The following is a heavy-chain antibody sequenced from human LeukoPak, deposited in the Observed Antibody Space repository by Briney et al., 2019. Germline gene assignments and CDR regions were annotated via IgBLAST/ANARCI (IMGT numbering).Heavy chain of an antibody. J-gene: IGHJ4*02. Sequence: PVGSLRLSCAASGFTFSSYSMNWVRQAPGKGLEWVSSISSSSSYIYYADSVKGRFTISRDNAKNSPYLQMNSLRAEDTAVYYCARGSSYGYGYWGQGTLVTVSS. D-gene: IGHD5-18*01. CDR3: ARGSSYGYGY. CDR2: ISSSSSYI. V-gene: IGHV3-21*01. CDR1: GFTFSSYS.